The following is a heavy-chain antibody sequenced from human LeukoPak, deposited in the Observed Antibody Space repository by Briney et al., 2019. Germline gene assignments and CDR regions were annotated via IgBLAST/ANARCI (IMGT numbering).Heavy chain of an antibody. CDR3: ARLRGYSYGWLDV. V-gene: IGHV4-39*02. D-gene: IGHD5-18*01. J-gene: IGHJ6*02. Sequence: SETLSLTCTVSGGSIIISNYYWGWIRQPPGKGLEWIGSIHNSGSTHYNPSLKSRVTISVDTSKNHFSLKVSSVTAADTAMYYCARLRGYSYGWLDVWGQGTTVTVSS. CDR2: IHNSGST. CDR1: GGSIIISNYY.